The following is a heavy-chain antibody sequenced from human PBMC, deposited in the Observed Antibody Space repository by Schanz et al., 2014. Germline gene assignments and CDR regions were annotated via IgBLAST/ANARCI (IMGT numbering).Heavy chain of an antibody. J-gene: IGHJ4*02. Sequence: QVQLVESGGGVVQPGGSLRLSCAASRFAFSSYGMHWVRQAPGKGLEWVTFIRFDGSNKCFADSVKGRFTISRDNSKNTLYRQMNSLRPEDTAVYYCAKDLWSGYTYPEGSSGFDCWGQGTLVTVSS. CDR2: IRFDGSNK. CDR3: AKDLWSGYTYPEGSSGFDC. CDR1: RFAFSSYG. V-gene: IGHV3-30*02. D-gene: IGHD3-3*01.